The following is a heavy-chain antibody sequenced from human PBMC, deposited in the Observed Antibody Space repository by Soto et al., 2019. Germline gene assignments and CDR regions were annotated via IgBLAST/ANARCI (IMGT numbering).Heavy chain of an antibody. V-gene: IGHV3-23*05. CDR2: IKTSGDTT. D-gene: IGHD2-21*02. Sequence: RLSCAASGFAFSNCAMSWVRQAPGKGLEWVSTIKTSGDTTFYADPVKGRFITSRDDSKNTLYLQMNSLRAEDTATYYCTKDVTGDIGADFWGQGTPVTVSS. J-gene: IGHJ4*02. CDR1: GFAFSNCA. CDR3: TKDVTGDIGADF.